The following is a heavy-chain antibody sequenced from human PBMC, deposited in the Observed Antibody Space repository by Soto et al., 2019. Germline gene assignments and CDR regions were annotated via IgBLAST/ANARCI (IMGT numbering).Heavy chain of an antibody. CDR1: GFSFSNYA. V-gene: IGHV3-23*01. CDR3: AKDGPGSNLGDFDY. D-gene: IGHD6-13*01. Sequence: EVQLLESGGGLVQPGGSLRLSCAASGFSFSNYAMSWVRQAPGKGLEWVSGISGSGDSTYYADSVKGRFTISRDNSKNTLYLQMNSLRVEDTAVYYCAKDGPGSNLGDFDYWGQGTLVTVSS. J-gene: IGHJ4*02. CDR2: ISGSGDST.